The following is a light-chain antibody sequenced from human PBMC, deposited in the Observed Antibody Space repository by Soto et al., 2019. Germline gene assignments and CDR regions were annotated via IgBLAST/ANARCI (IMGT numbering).Light chain of an antibody. Sequence: QSALTQPASVSGSPGQSITISCTGTSSDIGGYNYISWYQQLPGKAPKFIIYDVRNRPSGVSNRFSGSRSGNTASLTISGLQAEDVADYYCSSYTSSSTVIFGGGTKVTVL. CDR1: SSDIGGYNY. V-gene: IGLV2-14*01. J-gene: IGLJ2*01. CDR3: SSYTSSSTVI. CDR2: DVR.